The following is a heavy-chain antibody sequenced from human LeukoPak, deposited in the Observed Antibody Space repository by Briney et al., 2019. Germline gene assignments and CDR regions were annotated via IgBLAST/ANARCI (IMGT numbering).Heavy chain of an antibody. D-gene: IGHD3-22*01. J-gene: IGHJ4*02. Sequence: ASVKVSCKASGYTFTSYGISWVRQAPGQGLEWMGWISAYNDNTNYAQNLQDRVTMTTDTSTSTAYMELRSLRSDDAAVFYCSREFVGDYSHSSDYSDTFFDYWGQGTLVTVSS. CDR3: SREFVGDYSHSSDYSDTFFDY. CDR2: ISAYNDNT. CDR1: GYTFTSYG. V-gene: IGHV1-18*01.